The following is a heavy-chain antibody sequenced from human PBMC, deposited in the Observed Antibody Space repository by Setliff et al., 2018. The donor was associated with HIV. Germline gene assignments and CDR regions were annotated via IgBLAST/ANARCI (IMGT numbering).Heavy chain of an antibody. CDR1: GFTFSNAW. D-gene: IGHD1-26*01. Sequence: PGGSLRLSCAVSGFTFSNAWMNWVRQAPGKGLEWVGRIKSKTDGGTTDYAAPVKGRFTISRDDSKNTLYLQMNSLKTEDTAVYYCTTDLGGSYHGWNYWGQGTLVTVSS. CDR2: IKSKTDGGTT. CDR3: TTDLGGSYHGWNY. J-gene: IGHJ4*02. V-gene: IGHV3-15*01.